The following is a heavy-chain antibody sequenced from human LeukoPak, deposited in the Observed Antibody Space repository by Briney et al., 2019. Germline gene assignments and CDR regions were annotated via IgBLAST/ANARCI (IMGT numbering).Heavy chain of an antibody. CDR1: GYSISSSSNW. CDR3: ARTQGYCSSTSCYPFDY. Sequence: SETLSLTCAVSGYSISSSSNWWGWIRQPPGKGLEWIGYIYHSGSTYYNPSLKSRVSMSVDTSKNQISLKLSSVTAVDTAVYYCARTQGYCSSTSCYPFDYWGQGTLVTVSS. CDR2: IYHSGST. V-gene: IGHV4-28*01. D-gene: IGHD2-2*01. J-gene: IGHJ4*02.